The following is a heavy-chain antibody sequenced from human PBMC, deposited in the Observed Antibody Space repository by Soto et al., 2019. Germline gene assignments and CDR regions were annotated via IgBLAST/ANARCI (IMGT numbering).Heavy chain of an antibody. Sequence: KASETLSLTCSATGDSIGSYSWSWIRQIPGKGLEWIGYIHYSGGTNYTPSLRSRVTISVESSKNQLSLNLTSLTAADTAVYYCARGVSYGSGVYNWFDSWGPRILVTV. CDR2: IHYSGGT. V-gene: IGHV4-59*01. D-gene: IGHD3-10*01. J-gene: IGHJ5*01. CDR3: ARGVSYGSGVYNWFDS. CDR1: GDSIGSYS.